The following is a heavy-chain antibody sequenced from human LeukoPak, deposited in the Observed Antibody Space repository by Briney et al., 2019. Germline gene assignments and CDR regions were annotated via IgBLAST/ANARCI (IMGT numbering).Heavy chain of an antibody. CDR1: GYSISSGYY. CDR2: IYHSGSI. Sequence: SETLSLTCTVSGYSISSGYYWGWIRQPPGKGLEWIGSIYHSGSIYYNPSLKSRVTISVDTSKNQFSLKLSSVTAADTAVYYCARGGVYSSSLEDFDYWGQGTLVTVSS. J-gene: IGHJ4*02. V-gene: IGHV4-38-2*02. CDR3: ARGGVYSSSLEDFDY. D-gene: IGHD6-6*01.